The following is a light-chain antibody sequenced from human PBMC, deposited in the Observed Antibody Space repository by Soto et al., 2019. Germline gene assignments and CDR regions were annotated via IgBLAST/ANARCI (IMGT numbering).Light chain of an antibody. CDR3: SSYTTSGTPV. V-gene: IGLV2-14*01. Sequence: ALTQPASVSGSPGQSITISCTGTSSDVGGYNYLSWYQQHPGKAPRVMIYEVSNRPSGVSNRFSGSKSGNTASLTISGLQAEDEADYFCSSYTTSGTPVFGGGTKLTVL. CDR2: EVS. J-gene: IGLJ3*02. CDR1: SSDVGGYNY.